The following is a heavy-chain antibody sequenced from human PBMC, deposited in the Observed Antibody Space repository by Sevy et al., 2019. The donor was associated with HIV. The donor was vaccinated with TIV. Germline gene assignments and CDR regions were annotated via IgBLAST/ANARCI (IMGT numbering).Heavy chain of an antibody. V-gene: IGHV1-24*01. D-gene: IGHD3-22*01. J-gene: IGHJ4*02. CDR2: FDPEDGET. CDR1: GYTLSQLS. CDR3: AITKDYYDNSGYPFDY. Sequence: ASVKVSCKVSGYTLSQLSMHWVRQAPGKGLEWMGTFDPEDGETIYAQKFQGRVTMTEDKSTDTAYMQLTSLRSEDTAGFYCAITKDYYDNSGYPFDYWGLGTLVTVSS.